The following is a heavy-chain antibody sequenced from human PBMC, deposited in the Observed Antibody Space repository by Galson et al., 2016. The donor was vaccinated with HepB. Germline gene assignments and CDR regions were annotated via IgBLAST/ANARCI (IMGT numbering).Heavy chain of an antibody. V-gene: IGHV4-4*02. CDR3: ARVNCSNTGCQDVFDI. J-gene: IGHJ3*02. Sequence: SETLSLTCAVSGASISINNWWHWVRQPPGKRLEWIGEIFHTGDTNYNPSLKSRVTMSLDKSKNQFSLELTSLTAADTAVYYCARVNCSNTGCQDVFDIWGQGTMVIVSS. D-gene: IGHD2-2*01. CDR2: IFHTGDT. CDR1: GASISINNW.